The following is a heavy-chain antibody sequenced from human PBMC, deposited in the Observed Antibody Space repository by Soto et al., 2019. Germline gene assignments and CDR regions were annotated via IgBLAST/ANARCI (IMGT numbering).Heavy chain of an antibody. J-gene: IGHJ4*02. Sequence: EVQLVESGGGLVQPGGSLRLSCAASGFTFSSYDMHWVRQATGKGLEWVSAIGTAGDTYYPGSVKGRFTISRENAKNSLYLQMNSLRAEDTAVYYCARVDYSSSFGPQFDYWGQGTLVTVSS. CDR1: GFTFSSYD. V-gene: IGHV3-13*01. CDR2: IGTAGDT. CDR3: ARVDYSSSFGPQFDY. D-gene: IGHD6-13*01.